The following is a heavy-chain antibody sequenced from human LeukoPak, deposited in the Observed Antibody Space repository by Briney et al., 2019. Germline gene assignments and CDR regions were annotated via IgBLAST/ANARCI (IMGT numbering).Heavy chain of an antibody. Sequence: GGSLRLSCAASGFTFSSYGMHWVRQAPGKGLEWVAFIRYDGSNKYYADSVKGRLTISRDNSKNTLYLQMNSLRAEDTAVYYCARGVPKTSYYYYYMDVWGKGTTVTVSS. CDR2: IRYDGSNK. V-gene: IGHV3-30*02. CDR1: GFTFSSYG. D-gene: IGHD4-11*01. J-gene: IGHJ6*03. CDR3: ARGVPKTSYYYYYMDV.